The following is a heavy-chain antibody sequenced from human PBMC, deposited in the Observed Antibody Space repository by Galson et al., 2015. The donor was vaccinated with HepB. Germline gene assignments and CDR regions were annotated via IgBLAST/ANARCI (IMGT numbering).Heavy chain of an antibody. Sequence: SLRLSCAASGFTFSSYSMNWVRQAPGKGLEWVSSISSSSSYIYYADSVKGRFTISRDNAKNSLYLQMNSLRAEDTAVYYCARDIRGVGVATIGFDYWGQGTLVTVSS. J-gene: IGHJ4*02. CDR3: ARDIRGVGVATIGFDY. CDR1: GFTFSSYS. D-gene: IGHD5-12*01. CDR2: ISSSSSYI. V-gene: IGHV3-21*01.